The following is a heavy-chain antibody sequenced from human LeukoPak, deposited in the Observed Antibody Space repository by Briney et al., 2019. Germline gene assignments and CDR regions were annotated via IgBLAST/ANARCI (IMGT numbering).Heavy chain of an antibody. V-gene: IGHV3-48*03. D-gene: IGHD2-21*02. CDR1: GFIFRSYE. CDR2: INSDGRNI. Sequence: AGGSLRLSCAASGFIFRSYEMHWVRQAPGKGLEWVSYINSDGRNIFYADSVKGRFTVSRDNSKNTLYLQMNSLRAEDTAVYYCARDARGAYCGGDCSPYFDYWGQGTLVTVSS. CDR3: ARDARGAYCGGDCSPYFDY. J-gene: IGHJ4*02.